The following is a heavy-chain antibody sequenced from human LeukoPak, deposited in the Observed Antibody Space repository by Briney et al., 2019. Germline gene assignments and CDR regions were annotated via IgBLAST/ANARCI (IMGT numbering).Heavy chain of an antibody. CDR1: GYTFTSNY. CDR2: ISPSGGST. D-gene: IGHD6-13*01. V-gene: IGHV1-46*01. CDR3: ARYGAAAGSSFGYYYYMDV. J-gene: IGHJ6*03. Sequence: ASVKVSCKAFGYTFTSNYMHWVRQAPGQGPEWMGVISPSGGSTTYAQKFQGRVTLTRDMSTSTDYMELSSLRSEDTAVYYCARYGAAAGSSFGYYYYMDVWGKGTTVTVSS.